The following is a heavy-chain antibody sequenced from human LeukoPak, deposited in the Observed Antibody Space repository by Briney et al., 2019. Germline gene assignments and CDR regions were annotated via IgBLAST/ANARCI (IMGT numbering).Heavy chain of an antibody. CDR3: ARDHIVVVPAATKGGWFDP. CDR2: IYYSGST. Sequence: SETLSLTCTVSGGSISSYYWSWIRQPPGKGLEWIGYIYYSGSTNYNPSLKSRVTMSVDTSKNQFSLKLSSVTAADTAVYYCARDHIVVVPAATKGGWFDPWGQGTLVTVSS. D-gene: IGHD2-2*01. V-gene: IGHV4-59*12. J-gene: IGHJ5*02. CDR1: GGSISSYY.